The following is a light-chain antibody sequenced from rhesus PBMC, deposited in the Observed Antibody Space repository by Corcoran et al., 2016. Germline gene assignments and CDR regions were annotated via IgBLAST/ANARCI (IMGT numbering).Light chain of an antibody. J-gene: IGKJ4*01. Sequence: DIQMTQSPSSLSASVGDTVTITCQASQGISKYLAWYQQKPGKAPKLLIFDASTLQSGVPSRFSGSGSETEFTRTISSRQPEDFATYYGQEHNSYPLTFGGGTKVELK. CDR2: DAS. CDR1: QGISKY. V-gene: IGKV1-25*01. CDR3: QEHNSYPLT.